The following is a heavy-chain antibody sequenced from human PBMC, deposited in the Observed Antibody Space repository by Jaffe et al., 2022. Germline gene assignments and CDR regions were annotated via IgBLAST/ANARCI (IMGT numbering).Heavy chain of an antibody. D-gene: IGHD3-22*01. J-gene: IGHJ4*02. CDR1: GFTFSSYG. CDR3: AKDWGSGYDSSGRPPFYYFDY. CDR2: IRYDGSNK. V-gene: IGHV3-30*02. Sequence: QVQLVESGGGVVQPGGSLRLSCAASGFTFSSYGMHWVRQAPGKGLEWVAFIRYDGSNKYYADSVKGRFTISRDNSKNTLYLQMNSLRAEDTAVYYCAKDWGSGYDSSGRPPFYYFDYWGQGTLVTVSS.